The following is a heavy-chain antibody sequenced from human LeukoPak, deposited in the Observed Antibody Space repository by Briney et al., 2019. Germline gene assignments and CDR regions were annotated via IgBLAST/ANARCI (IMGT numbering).Heavy chain of an antibody. Sequence: ASETLSLTCTVSNGSISSYYWTWIRQPPGMGLEWIGYIFFGGGTRYNSSLQSRVIISVDTSKNQFSLKLSSVTAADTAVYYCVRHDYVSGTPPNWGQGTLVTVSS. CDR3: VRHDYVSGTPPN. V-gene: IGHV4-59*08. J-gene: IGHJ4*02. D-gene: IGHD3-16*01. CDR1: NGSISSYY. CDR2: IFFGGGT.